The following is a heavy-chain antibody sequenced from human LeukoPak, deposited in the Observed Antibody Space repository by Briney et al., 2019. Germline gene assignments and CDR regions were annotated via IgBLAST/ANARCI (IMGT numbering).Heavy chain of an antibody. V-gene: IGHV5-51*01. CDR1: GYSFTSYW. CDR3: ARTVWAAAGTRYFQH. CDR2: IYPGDSDT. D-gene: IGHD6-13*01. J-gene: IGHJ1*01. Sequence: GESPKISCKGSGYSFTSYWIGWVRQMPGKGLEWMGIIYPGDSDTRYGPSFQGQVTISADKSISTAYLQWSSLKASDTAMYYCARTVWAAAGTRYFQHWGQGTLVTVSS.